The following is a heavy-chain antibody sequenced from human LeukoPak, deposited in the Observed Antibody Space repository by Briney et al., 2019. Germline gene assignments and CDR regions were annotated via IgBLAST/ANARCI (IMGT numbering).Heavy chain of an antibody. CDR2: ISAYNGNT. CDR1: GYTFNNYG. J-gene: IGHJ4*02. CDR3: ARDEKRYCSGGSCPAYFDY. V-gene: IGHV1-18*01. Sequence: ASVKVSCKASGYTFNNYGISWVRQAPGRGLEWMAWISAYNGNTNYVLKLRGRVTMTTDTSTSTAYMELRSLRSDDTAVYYCARDEKRYCSGGSCPAYFDYWGQGTLVTVSS. D-gene: IGHD2-15*01.